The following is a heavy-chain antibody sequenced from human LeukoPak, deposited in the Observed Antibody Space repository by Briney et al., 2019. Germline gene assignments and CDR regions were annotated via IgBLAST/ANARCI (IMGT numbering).Heavy chain of an antibody. J-gene: IGHJ4*02. Sequence: GGSLRLSCAASGFTFSSYAMSWVRQAPGKGLEWVSAISGSGGSTYYADSVKGRFTISRDNAKNTLYLQMNSLRAEDTAVYYCARASRGYYYDSSGYSDYWGQGTLVTVSS. CDR2: ISGSGGST. CDR3: ARASRGYYYDSSGYSDY. V-gene: IGHV3-23*01. CDR1: GFTFSSYA. D-gene: IGHD3-22*01.